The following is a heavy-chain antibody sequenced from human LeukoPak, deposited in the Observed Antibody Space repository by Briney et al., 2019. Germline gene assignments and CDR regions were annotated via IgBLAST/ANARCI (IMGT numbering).Heavy chain of an antibody. CDR3: ARAYSGYDTSDY. J-gene: IGHJ4*02. D-gene: IGHD5-12*01. CDR2: IYHSGST. V-gene: IGHV4-39*07. CDR1: GVSISSGDYY. Sequence: SETLSLTCTVPGVSISSGDYYWSWIRQPPGKGLEWIGSIYHSGSTYYNPSLKSRVTISVDTSKNQFSLKLSSVTAADTAVYYCARAYSGYDTSDYWGQGTLVTVSS.